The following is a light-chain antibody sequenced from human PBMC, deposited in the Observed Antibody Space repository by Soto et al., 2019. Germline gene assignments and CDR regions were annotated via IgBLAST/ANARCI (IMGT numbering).Light chain of an antibody. CDR1: SSNIGAGYE. CDR2: GNT. V-gene: IGLV1-40*01. CDR3: QSYDSSLSASYV. Sequence: QSVLTQPPSVSGAPGQRVTISCTGSSSNIGAGYEVHWYQHLPGKAPKRLIYGNTNRPSGVPDRFSGSKSGTSASLAITGLQAEDEADYYCQSYDSSLSASYVFGGGTKLPVL. J-gene: IGLJ1*01.